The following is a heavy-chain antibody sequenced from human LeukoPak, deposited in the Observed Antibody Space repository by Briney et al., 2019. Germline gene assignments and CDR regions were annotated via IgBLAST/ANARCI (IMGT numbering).Heavy chain of an antibody. CDR2: INPSGGTT. CDR3: ARDLVVVTGLRTRGSFDI. J-gene: IGHJ3*02. Sequence: ASVKVSCKASGYNFTSYYMHWVRQAPGQGLEWMGIINPSGGTTSYAQKFQGRVTVTRDTSSSTVYMELSSLRSEDTAVYYCARDLVVVTGLRTRGSFDIWGQGTMVTVSS. CDR1: GYNFTSYY. V-gene: IGHV1-46*01. D-gene: IGHD2-21*02.